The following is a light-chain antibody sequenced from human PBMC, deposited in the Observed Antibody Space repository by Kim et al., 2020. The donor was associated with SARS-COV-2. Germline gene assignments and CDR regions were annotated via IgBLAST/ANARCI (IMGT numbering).Light chain of an antibody. CDR3: NSRDSSAYHVV. CDR2: GKN. J-gene: IGLJ2*01. Sequence: SSELTQDPAVSVALGQTVRITCQGDSLRTSYASWYQQKPGQAPVLVIYGKNDRPSGIPDRFSSSSSGNTASLTITGAQAEDEADYYCNSRDSSAYHVVFGGGTQLTVL. V-gene: IGLV3-19*01. CDR1: SLRTSY.